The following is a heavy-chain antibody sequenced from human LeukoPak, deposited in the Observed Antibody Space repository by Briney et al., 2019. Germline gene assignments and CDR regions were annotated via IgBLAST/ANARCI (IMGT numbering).Heavy chain of an antibody. CDR3: ARGCGGDCYGYLQH. J-gene: IGHJ1*01. D-gene: IGHD2-21*02. CDR2: INSDGSST. V-gene: IGHV3-74*01. Sequence: GGSLRLSCAASGFTFSSYWMHWVRQAPGKGLVWVSRINSDGSSTSYADSVKGRFTISRDNSKNTLYLQMNSLRAEDTAVYYCARGCGGDCYGYLQHWGQGTLVTVSS. CDR1: GFTFSSYW.